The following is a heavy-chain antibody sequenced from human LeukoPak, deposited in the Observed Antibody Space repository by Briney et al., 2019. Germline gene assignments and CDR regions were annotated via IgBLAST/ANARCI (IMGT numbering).Heavy chain of an antibody. V-gene: IGHV3-73*01. Sequence: PGGSLRLSCAASGFTFSGSAMHWVRQASGKGLEWVGRIRSKANSYATAYAASVKGRFTISRDDSKNTAYLQMNSLKTEDTAVYYCTRHTVEMATSVDYWGQGTLVTVSS. D-gene: IGHD5-24*01. J-gene: IGHJ4*02. CDR1: GFTFSGSA. CDR3: TRHTVEMATSVDY. CDR2: IRSKANSYAT.